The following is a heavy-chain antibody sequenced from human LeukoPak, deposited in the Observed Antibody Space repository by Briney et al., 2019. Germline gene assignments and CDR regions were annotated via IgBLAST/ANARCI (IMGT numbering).Heavy chain of an antibody. V-gene: IGHV4-34*01. CDR3: ASIAVAGRGY. D-gene: IGHD6-19*01. CDR2: INHSGST. Sequence: PSETLSLTCAVYGGSFSGYYWNWIRQPPGKGLEWIGEINHSGSTNYNPSLKSRVTISVDTSKNQFSLKLSSVTAADTAVYYCASIAVAGRGYWGQGTLVTVSS. CDR1: GGSFSGYY. J-gene: IGHJ4*02.